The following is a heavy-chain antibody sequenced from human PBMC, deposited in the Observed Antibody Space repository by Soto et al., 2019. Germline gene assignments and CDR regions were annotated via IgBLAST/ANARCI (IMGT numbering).Heavy chain of an antibody. CDR1: GGSFSGYY. J-gene: IGHJ4*02. CDR2: IYHSGST. Sequence: PSETLSLTCAVQGGSFSGYYWNWIRQPPGKGLEWIGYIYHSGSTYYNPSLKSRVTISVDTSKNQFSLKLSSVTAADTAVYYCAREPFTWGQGTLVP. V-gene: IGHV4-34*09. CDR3: AREPFT.